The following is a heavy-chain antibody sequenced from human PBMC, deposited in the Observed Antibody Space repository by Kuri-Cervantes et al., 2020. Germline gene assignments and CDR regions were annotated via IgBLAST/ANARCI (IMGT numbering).Heavy chain of an antibody. Sequence: LSLTCAASGFTFSSYAMHWVRQAPGKGLEWVAVISYDGSNKYYADSVKGRFTISRDNSKNTLYLQMNSLRAEDTAVYYCVRDRIYCSSTSCYIGYGMDVWGQGTTVTVSS. D-gene: IGHD2-2*02. CDR3: VRDRIYCSSTSCYIGYGMDV. CDR1: GFTFSSYA. V-gene: IGHV3-30-3*01. J-gene: IGHJ6*02. CDR2: ISYDGSNK.